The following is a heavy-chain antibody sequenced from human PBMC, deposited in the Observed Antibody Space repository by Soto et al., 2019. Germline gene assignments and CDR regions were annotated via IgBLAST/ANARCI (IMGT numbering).Heavy chain of an antibody. J-gene: IGHJ4*02. V-gene: IGHV3-15*07. CDR3: CRGDGTS. CDR2: IKSESDGGTT. D-gene: IGHD4-17*01. Sequence: EVQLVESGGGLVKPGGSLRLSCAASGFTFSNAWMKWVRQAPGKGLEWVGRIKSESDGGTTDHAAPVKGRFTISRDDSKNTLYLEMKSRRTEDTAVYYCCRGDGTSWGQGTLVTVSS. CDR1: GFTFSNAW.